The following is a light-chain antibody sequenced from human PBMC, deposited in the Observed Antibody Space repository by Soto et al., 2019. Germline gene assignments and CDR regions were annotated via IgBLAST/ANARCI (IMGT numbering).Light chain of an antibody. CDR3: QQYINSPWT. CDR1: QSVGSSY. V-gene: IGKV3-20*01. J-gene: IGKJ1*01. Sequence: EVVLTQSPGTLSLSPGERATLSCGASQSVGSSYLAWYQQKPGQAPRLLIYGASTRATGIPDRFSGSGSGTEYTITISRLEPEDFAVYYSQQYINSPWTFGQGTQVEI. CDR2: GAS.